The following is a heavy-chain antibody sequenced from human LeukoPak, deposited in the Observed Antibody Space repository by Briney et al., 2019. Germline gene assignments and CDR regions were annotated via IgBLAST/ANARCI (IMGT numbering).Heavy chain of an antibody. V-gene: IGHV3-11*05. Sequence: GGSLRLSCAASGFTFDDYAMNWVRQAPGKGLEWVSYISTTSSYTDYADSVRGRFTISRDNAKNLLYLQMNSLRPEDTAVYYCAGDWYCSSSICYTDRIWFDRWGQGTLVTVSS. J-gene: IGHJ5*02. D-gene: IGHD2-2*02. CDR3: AGDWYCSSSICYTDRIWFDR. CDR2: ISTTSSYT. CDR1: GFTFDDYA.